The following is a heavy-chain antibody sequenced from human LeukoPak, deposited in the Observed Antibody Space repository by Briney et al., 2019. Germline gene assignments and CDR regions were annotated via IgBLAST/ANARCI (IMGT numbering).Heavy chain of an antibody. J-gene: IGHJ5*02. CDR1: GGSISNYY. V-gene: IGHV4-59*01. D-gene: IGHD3-22*01. Sequence: SETLSLTCTLSGGSISNYYWSWIRQPPEEGREWIGYIYYTGSTTYNSSLKSRVTISVDTSKNQFSLKLSSVTAADTAVYYCARGTMMVGPWGQGTLVTVSS. CDR2: IYYTGST. CDR3: ARGTMMVGP.